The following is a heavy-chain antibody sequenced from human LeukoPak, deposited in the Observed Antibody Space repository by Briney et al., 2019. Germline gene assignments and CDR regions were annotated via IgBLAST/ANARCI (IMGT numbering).Heavy chain of an antibody. CDR2: INSNSGDT. Sequence: ASVKVSCKASGYTFTGYYIHWVRQAPGQGLEWMGRINSNSGDTNYAQDFQGRVTMTRDTSISTAYLELTSLRSDDTAVYYCAREASTAGHFFDYWGQGTLVPVSS. CDR1: GYTFTGYY. V-gene: IGHV1-2*02. CDR3: AREASTAGHFFDY. J-gene: IGHJ4*02. D-gene: IGHD6-13*01.